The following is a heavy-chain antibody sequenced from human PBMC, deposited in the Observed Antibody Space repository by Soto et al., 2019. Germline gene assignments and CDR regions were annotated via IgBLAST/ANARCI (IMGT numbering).Heavy chain of an antibody. CDR1: GGSISSYY. D-gene: IGHD5-18*01. CDR3: ARGRIQLWYPFDY. CDR2: IYYSGST. V-gene: IGHV4-59*01. J-gene: IGHJ4*02. Sequence: QVQLQESGPGLVKPSETLSLTCTVSGGSISSYYWSWIRQPPGKGLEWIGSIYYSGSTNYNPSLKSRFTISVDTSKTEFSLKLSSVTAADTAVYYCARGRIQLWYPFDYGGQGTLVTVSS.